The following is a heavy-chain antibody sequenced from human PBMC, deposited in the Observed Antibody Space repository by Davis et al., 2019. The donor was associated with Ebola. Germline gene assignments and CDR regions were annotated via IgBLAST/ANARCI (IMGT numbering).Heavy chain of an antibody. J-gene: IGHJ4*02. D-gene: IGHD5-18*01. CDR2: SRNRVYDHST. V-gene: IGHV3-72*01. CDR1: GSTFSDQY. Sequence: PSGSLTLSCAVSGSTFSDQYLDWVRQAPGKGLEWVARSRNRVYDHSTDYAPSVKGRFTISRDDSHNTLYLQMNSLKTEDTAVYYCSRDSRKYSFDYWGQGILVTVSS. CDR3: SRDSRKYSFDY.